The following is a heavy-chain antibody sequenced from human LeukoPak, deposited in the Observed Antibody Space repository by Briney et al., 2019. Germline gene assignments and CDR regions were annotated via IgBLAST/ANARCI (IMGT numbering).Heavy chain of an antibody. V-gene: IGHV4-38-2*01. J-gene: IGHJ4*02. CDR3: ARNWATDYHFDY. CDR1: TYSIGDGYY. CDR2: IYHSGSA. D-gene: IGHD3-16*01. Sequence: PSETLSLTCVVSTYSIGDGYYWGWIRQPPGKGLEWIGSIYHSGSADYNPSLTSRVTISVDTSKNQFSLRLTSVTAADTAVYYCARNWATDYHFDYWGQGTLVTVSS.